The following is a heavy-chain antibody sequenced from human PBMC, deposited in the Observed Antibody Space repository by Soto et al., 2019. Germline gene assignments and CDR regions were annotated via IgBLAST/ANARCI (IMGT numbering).Heavy chain of an antibody. J-gene: IGHJ3*02. V-gene: IGHV3-33*01. CDR2: IWYDGSNK. Sequence: HPGGSLRLSLGPSRFTFSSYGIHWALRTPCNGLEWVAVIWYDGSNKVYADSVKGRFTISRDNSKNTLYLQMNSLRAEDTAVYYCARDLSGDYGALDTWGQGTMVTVSS. D-gene: IGHD4-17*01. CDR1: RFTFSSYG. CDR3: ARDLSGDYGALDT.